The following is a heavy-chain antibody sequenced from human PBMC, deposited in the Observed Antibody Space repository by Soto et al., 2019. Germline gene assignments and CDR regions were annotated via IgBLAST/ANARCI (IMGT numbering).Heavy chain of an antibody. CDR3: ARDSYSGAESPDTAYFSLY. D-gene: IGHD1-26*01. CDR1: GYTFTAYS. J-gene: IGHJ4*02. V-gene: IGHV1-2*02. CDR2: INPKDGDT. Sequence: ASVKVSCKASGYTFTAYSIHWLRQAPGPGLEWMGWINPKDGDTNYAQKFQDRVTMTSDTSISTVSMDLSRLTSDDTAVYFCARDSYSGAESPDTAYFSLYWGQGTPVTVSS.